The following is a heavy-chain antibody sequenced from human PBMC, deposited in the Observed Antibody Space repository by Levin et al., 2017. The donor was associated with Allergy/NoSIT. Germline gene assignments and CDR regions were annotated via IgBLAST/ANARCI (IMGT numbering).Heavy chain of an antibody. D-gene: IGHD3-3*01. CDR3: AREEVRITIFGVVISGWFDP. J-gene: IGHJ5*02. CDR2: IIPIFGTA. CDR1: GGTFSSYA. V-gene: IGHV1-69*13. Sequence: GASVKVSCKASGGTFSSYAISWVRQAPGQGLEWMGGIIPIFGTANYAQKFQGRVTITADESTSTAYMELSSLRSEDTAVYYCAREEVRITIFGVVISGWFDPWGQGTLVTVSS.